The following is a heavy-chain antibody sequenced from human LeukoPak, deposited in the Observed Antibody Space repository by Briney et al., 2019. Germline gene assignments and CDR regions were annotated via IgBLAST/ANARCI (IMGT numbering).Heavy chain of an antibody. CDR3: ASHIGGDAFDI. Sequence: ASVKVSCKASGYTFTDYYIHWVRQAPGQGFEWLGWVSPHSGGASYAQNFQGRVTMTRDTSISTAYMELSRLRSDDTAVYYCASHIGGDAFDIWGQGTMVTVSS. V-gene: IGHV1-2*02. CDR2: VSPHSGGA. CDR1: GYTFTDYY. J-gene: IGHJ3*02. D-gene: IGHD1-26*01.